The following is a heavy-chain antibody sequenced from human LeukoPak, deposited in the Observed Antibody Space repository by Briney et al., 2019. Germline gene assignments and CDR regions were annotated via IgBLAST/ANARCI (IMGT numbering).Heavy chain of an antibody. V-gene: IGHV1-18*01. CDR1: GYTFTMSG. CDR3: ARVTDSSGWYGLDAFDI. J-gene: IGHJ3*02. Sequence: ASVKVSCKASGYTFTMSGISWVRQAPGQGLEWMGWISSYIGKTNYAERLQGRVTMTTDTSTSTAYMELRSLRSDDTAVYYCARVTDSSGWYGLDAFDIWGQGTMVTVSS. D-gene: IGHD6-19*01. CDR2: ISSYIGKT.